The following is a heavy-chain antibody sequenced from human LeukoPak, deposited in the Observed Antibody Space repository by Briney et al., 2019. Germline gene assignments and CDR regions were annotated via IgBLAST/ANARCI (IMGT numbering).Heavy chain of an antibody. CDR3: ARQPIYEAYFDF. J-gene: IGHJ4*02. Sequence: QPGGSLRLSCVASGFPFDRYWMSWVRQAPGKGLEWVANIKHDGSEKNFVDSVKGRFTISRDNAENSLFLQMNSLRADDTAAYFCARQPIYEAYFDFWGQGTLVTVSS. V-gene: IGHV3-7*01. CDR1: GFPFDRYW. CDR2: IKHDGSEK. D-gene: IGHD3-16*01.